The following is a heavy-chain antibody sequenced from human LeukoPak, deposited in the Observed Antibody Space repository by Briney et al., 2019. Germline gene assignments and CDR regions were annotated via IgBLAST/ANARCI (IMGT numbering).Heavy chain of an antibody. CDR1: GGSFSGYY. CDR3: ASQGGSAYNWFDP. Sequence: SETLSLTCAVYGGSFSGYYWSWIRQPPGKGLEWIGEINHSGSTNYNPSLKSRVTISVDTSKDQFSLKLSSVTAADTAVYYCASQGGSAYNWFDPWGQGTLVTVSS. CDR2: INHSGST. V-gene: IGHV4-34*01. J-gene: IGHJ5*02. D-gene: IGHD3-10*01.